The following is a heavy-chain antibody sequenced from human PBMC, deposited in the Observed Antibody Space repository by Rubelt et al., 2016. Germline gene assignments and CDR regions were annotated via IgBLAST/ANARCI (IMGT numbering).Heavy chain of an antibody. Sequence: LESGGDLVQPGGSLRLSCAASGFTFSNYVMSWVRQAPGKGLEWVSLIYRDGTTYYADSVKGRFTISRDNSKNTLYLQMNSLRAEDSAIYYCARDSSGWYYFDWWGQGALVTISS. CDR2: LIYRDGTT. V-gene: IGHV3-23*03. CDR1: GFTFSNYV. D-gene: IGHD6-19*01. J-gene: IGHJ4*02. CDR3: ARDSSGWYYFDW.